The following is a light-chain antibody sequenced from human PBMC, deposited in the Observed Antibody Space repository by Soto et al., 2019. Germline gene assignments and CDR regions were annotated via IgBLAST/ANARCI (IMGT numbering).Light chain of an antibody. V-gene: IGKV3-20*01. CDR3: QQYGSSPTT. Sequence: ENVLTQSPGTVSLSPGERATLSCRASQSVSSSYLAWYQQKPGQAPRLLIYGASSRATGIPDRFSGSGSGTDFTLTISRLEPEDFAVYYCQQYGSSPTTFGQGTKVEIK. J-gene: IGKJ1*01. CDR1: QSVSSSY. CDR2: GAS.